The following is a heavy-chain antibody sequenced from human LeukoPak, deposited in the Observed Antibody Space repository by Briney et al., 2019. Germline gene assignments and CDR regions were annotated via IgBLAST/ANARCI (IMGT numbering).Heavy chain of an antibody. J-gene: IGHJ1*01. CDR3: ASDCSGDNCSPSNGFHH. V-gene: IGHV3-7*01. D-gene: IGHD2-15*01. Sequence: GGSLRLSCAASGFTFSTYWMTWVRQAPGKGLEWVANINQDGSEKYYVDSVKGRFTISRDNAKNSLYLQMNSLRAEDTAVYYCASDCSGDNCSPSNGFHHWGQGTLVTVSS. CDR2: INQDGSEK. CDR1: GFTFSTYW.